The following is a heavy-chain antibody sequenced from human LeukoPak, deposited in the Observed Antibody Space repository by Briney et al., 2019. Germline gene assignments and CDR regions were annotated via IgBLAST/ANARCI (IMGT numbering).Heavy chain of an antibody. Sequence: SQTLSLTCTVSGGSISSGGYYWSWIRQHPGKGLEWIGYIYYSGSTYYNPSLKSRVTISVDTSKNQFSLKLSSVTAADTAVYYCARQGRFLNWFDPWGQGTLVTVSS. CDR1: GGSISSGGYY. V-gene: IGHV4-31*03. CDR3: ARQGRFLNWFDP. D-gene: IGHD3-3*01. CDR2: IYYSGST. J-gene: IGHJ5*02.